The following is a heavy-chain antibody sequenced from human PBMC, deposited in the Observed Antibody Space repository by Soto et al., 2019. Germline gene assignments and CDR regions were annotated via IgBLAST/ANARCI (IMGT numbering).Heavy chain of an antibody. D-gene: IGHD5-12*01. J-gene: IGHJ4*02. CDR2: IYYSGST. Sequence: SETLSLTCTVSGGSISSYYWSWIRQPPGKGLEWIGYIYYSGSTNYNPSLKSRVTISVDTSKNQFSLKLSSVTAADTAVYYCARDRSGYDWGGFGYWGQGTLVTVSS. CDR1: GGSISSYY. V-gene: IGHV4-59*01. CDR3: ARDRSGYDWGGFGY.